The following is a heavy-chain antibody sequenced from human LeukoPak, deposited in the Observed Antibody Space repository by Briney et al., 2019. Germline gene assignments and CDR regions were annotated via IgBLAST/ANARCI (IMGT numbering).Heavy chain of an antibody. CDR2: IGSSGGSR. Sequence: PGGSLRLSCAASGFTFSSYEMDWVRRAPGKGLEWVSYIGSSGGSRYYADSVEGRFTSSRDNAKNSLYLQMNSLRVEDTAVYYCAREDGDAFDIWGQGTMVSVSS. J-gene: IGHJ3*02. CDR3: AREDGDAFDI. CDR1: GFTFSSYE. V-gene: IGHV3-48*03. D-gene: IGHD5-24*01.